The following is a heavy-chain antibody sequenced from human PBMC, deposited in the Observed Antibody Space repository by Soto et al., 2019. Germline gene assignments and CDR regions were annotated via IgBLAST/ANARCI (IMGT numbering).Heavy chain of an antibody. CDR3: ARVVMTTVPASFYYGLDV. CDR2: IIPLIGTA. V-gene: IGHV1-69*18. Sequence: QVQLVQSGAEVRKTGSSVTVSCKASGGTFSTYGITWVRQAPGQGREWMGNIIPLIGTANYAQRFRGRVTITADESTTTAYMELTSLRSEDTAVYYCARVVMTTVPASFYYGLDVWGQGTTVTVSS. CDR1: GGTFSTYG. J-gene: IGHJ6*02. D-gene: IGHD4-4*01.